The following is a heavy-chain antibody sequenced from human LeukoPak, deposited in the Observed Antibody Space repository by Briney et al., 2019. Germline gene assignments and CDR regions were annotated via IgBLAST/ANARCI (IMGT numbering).Heavy chain of an antibody. J-gene: IGHJ4*02. Sequence: GESLKISCKGSGYIFTNYWIGWVRQIPGKGLEWMGIIHPGEFDTRYSPSFEGQVTISADKYISTAYLQWSSLKASDSGMYYCATWDINFVFDYWGQGTLVTVSA. CDR2: IHPGEFDT. D-gene: IGHD4-11*01. V-gene: IGHV5-51*01. CDR1: GYIFTNYW. CDR3: ATWDINFVFDY.